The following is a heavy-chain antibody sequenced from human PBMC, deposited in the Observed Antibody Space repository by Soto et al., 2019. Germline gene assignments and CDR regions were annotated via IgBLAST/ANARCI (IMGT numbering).Heavy chain of an antibody. Sequence: SVKVSCKASGGTFSSYAISWVRQAPVRGLEWMGGIIPIFGTANYAQKFQGRVTITADKYTSTAYMELSSLRPEDTAVYYFARDLSYDFWSGYSVARNDYYGRDVWGQ. J-gene: IGHJ6*02. V-gene: IGHV1-69*06. CDR2: IIPIFGTA. CDR1: GGTFSSYA. D-gene: IGHD3-3*01. CDR3: ARDLSYDFWSGYSVARNDYYGRDV.